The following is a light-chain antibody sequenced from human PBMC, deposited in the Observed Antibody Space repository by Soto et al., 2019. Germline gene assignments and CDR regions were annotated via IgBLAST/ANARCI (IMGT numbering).Light chain of an antibody. CDR1: QRVGSN. V-gene: IGKV3-20*01. J-gene: IGKJ1*01. Sequence: VMTQSPDTSSVSPGERATLSCRASQRVGSNLAGDHQKPGQAARLLIYGASNRATGIPDRFSGSGSGTDFTLTISRLEPEDFAMYFCQQYVSSPQTFGQGTKVDIK. CDR3: QQYVSSPQT. CDR2: GAS.